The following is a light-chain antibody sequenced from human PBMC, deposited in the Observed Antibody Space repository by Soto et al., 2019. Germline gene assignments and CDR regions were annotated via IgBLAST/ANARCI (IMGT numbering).Light chain of an antibody. J-gene: IGLJ3*02. CDR1: SSNIGAGYD. V-gene: IGLV1-40*01. Sequence: QSVLTQPPSVSGAPGQRVTISCTGSSSNIGAGYDVHWYQQLPGTAPKLLIYGNSNRPSGVPDRFSGSKSGTSASLAITGLQAEYEADYYCQSYDSSRSWVVGGGTKLTVL. CDR2: GNS. CDR3: QSYDSSRSWV.